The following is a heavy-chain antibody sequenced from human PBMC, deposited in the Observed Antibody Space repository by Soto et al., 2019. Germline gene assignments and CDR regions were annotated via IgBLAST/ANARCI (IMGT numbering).Heavy chain of an antibody. CDR1: GFTFSSYG. Sequence: GGSLRLSCAASGFTFSSYGMHWVRQAPGKGLEWVAVIWYDGSNKYYADSVKGRFTISSDNSMDTLYLQMNSLRAEDTAVYYCARDHVDTTIIRDYYYYYGMDVWGQGTTVTVSS. V-gene: IGHV3-33*01. J-gene: IGHJ6*02. CDR3: ARDHVDTTIIRDYYYYYGMDV. CDR2: IWYDGSNK. D-gene: IGHD5-18*01.